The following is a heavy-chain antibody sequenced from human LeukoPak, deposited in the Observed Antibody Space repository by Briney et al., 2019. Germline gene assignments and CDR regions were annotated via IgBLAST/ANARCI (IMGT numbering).Heavy chain of an antibody. V-gene: IGHV3-9*01. D-gene: IGHD3-9*01. Sequence: GGSLRLSCAASGFTFDDYAMHWVRQAPGKGLEWVSGISWNSGSIGYADSVKGRFTISRDNAKNSLYLQMNSLRAEDTALYYCAKGGYDIVTGYIDYWGRGTLVSVSS. CDR1: GFTFDDYA. J-gene: IGHJ4*02. CDR2: ISWNSGSI. CDR3: AKGGYDIVTGYIDY.